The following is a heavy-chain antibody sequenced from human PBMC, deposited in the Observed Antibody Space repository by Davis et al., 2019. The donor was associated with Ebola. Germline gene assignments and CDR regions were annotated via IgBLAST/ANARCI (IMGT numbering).Heavy chain of an antibody. CDR2: IYHSGRT. D-gene: IGHD5-18*01. Sequence: MPSETLSLTCAVSGGSISSGGYSWSWIRQPPGKGLEWIGYIYHSGRTYYNPSLKSRVTISVDTSKNQFSLKLSSVTAADTAVYYCARVAGYSYGYPLDIWGQGTMVTVSS. CDR1: GGSISSGGYS. CDR3: ARVAGYSYGYPLDI. V-gene: IGHV4-30-2*01. J-gene: IGHJ3*02.